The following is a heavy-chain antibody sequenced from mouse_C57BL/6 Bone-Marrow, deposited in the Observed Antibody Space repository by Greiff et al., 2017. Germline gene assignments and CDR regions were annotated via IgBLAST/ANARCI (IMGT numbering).Heavy chain of an antibody. CDR2: IDPETGGT. V-gene: IGHV1-15*01. CDR3: TNYYYGSSPYFDY. CDR1: GYTFTDYE. Sequence: VQLQQSGAELVRPGASVTLSCKASGYTFTDYEMHWVKQTPVHGLEWIGAIDPETGGTAYNQKFKGKAILTADKSSSTAYMELRSLTSEDSAVYYCTNYYYGSSPYFDYWGQGTTLTVSS. D-gene: IGHD1-1*01. J-gene: IGHJ2*01.